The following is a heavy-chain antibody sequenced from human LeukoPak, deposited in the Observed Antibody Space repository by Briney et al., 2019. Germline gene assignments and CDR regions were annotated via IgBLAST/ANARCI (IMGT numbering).Heavy chain of an antibody. D-gene: IGHD6-19*01. Sequence: PGGSLRLSCAASGFTFSSYSMNWVRQAPGKGLEWVSSISSSSSYIYYADSVKGRFTISRDNAKNPLYLQMNSLRAEDTAVYYCARATEQWLVRVNYYGMDVWGQGTTVTVSS. CDR2: ISSSSSYI. CDR1: GFTFSSYS. V-gene: IGHV3-21*01. CDR3: ARATEQWLVRVNYYGMDV. J-gene: IGHJ6*02.